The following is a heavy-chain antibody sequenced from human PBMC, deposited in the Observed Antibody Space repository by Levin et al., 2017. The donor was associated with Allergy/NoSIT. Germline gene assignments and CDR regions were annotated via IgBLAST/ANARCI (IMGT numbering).Heavy chain of an antibody. Sequence: PSETLSLICTVSGDSISTYYWSWIRQSPTKGLEWIGYVYYTGSSNYNPSLMSRVTISIDTSKKQLYLKLTSVTAADTAVYYCARGRDGGTSKYHYGLDVWGQGTTVTVSS. CDR3: ARGRDGGTSKYHYGLDV. CDR1: GDSISTYY. D-gene: IGHD4-23*01. V-gene: IGHV4-59*01. CDR2: VYYTGSS. J-gene: IGHJ6*02.